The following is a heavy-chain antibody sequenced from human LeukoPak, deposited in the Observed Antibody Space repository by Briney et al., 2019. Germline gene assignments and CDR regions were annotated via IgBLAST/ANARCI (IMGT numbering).Heavy chain of an antibody. CDR1: GFTFSDYY. D-gene: IGHD4-17*01. J-gene: IGHJ6*03. V-gene: IGHV3-11*04. CDR3: AREYGDYGFGYYYYYYYMDV. CDR2: ISSSGSTI. Sequence: PGGSLRLSCAASGFTFSDYYMSWIRQAPGEGLEWVSYISSSGSTIYYADSVKGRFTISRDNAKNSLYLQMNSLRAEDTAVYYCAREYGDYGFGYYYYYYYMDVWGKGTTVTVSS.